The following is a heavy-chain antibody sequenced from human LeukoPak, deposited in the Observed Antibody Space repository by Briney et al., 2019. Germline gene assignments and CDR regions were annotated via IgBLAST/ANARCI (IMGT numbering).Heavy chain of an antibody. J-gene: IGHJ3*02. CDR2: IYYSGST. D-gene: IGHD1-26*01. CDR1: SGSISSFF. Sequence: SETLSLTCTVSSGSISSFFWGWIRQPPGKGLEWIGYIYYSGSTYYNPSLKSRVTISVDTSKNKFSLKLNSVTAADTAVYYCARPAYRGSYYDAFDIWGQGTMVTVSS. CDR3: ARPAYRGSYYDAFDI. V-gene: IGHV4-59*08.